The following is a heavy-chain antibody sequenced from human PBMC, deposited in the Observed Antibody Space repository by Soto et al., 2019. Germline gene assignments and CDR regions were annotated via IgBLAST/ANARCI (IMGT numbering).Heavy chain of an antibody. D-gene: IGHD3-22*01. CDR1: GGSFSGYY. Sequence: QVQLQQWGAGLLKPSETLSLTCAVYGGSFSGYYWSWIRQPPGKGLEWIGEINNSGSTNYNPSLKSRGTISVDTSKNQFSLKLSSVTAADTAVYYCARDIEDYYDSSGYAIGHWGQGTLVTVSS. J-gene: IGHJ1*01. CDR3: ARDIEDYYDSSGYAIGH. CDR2: INNSGST. V-gene: IGHV4-34*01.